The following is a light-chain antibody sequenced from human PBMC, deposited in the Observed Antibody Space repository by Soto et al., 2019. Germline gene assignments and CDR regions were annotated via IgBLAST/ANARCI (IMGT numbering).Light chain of an antibody. V-gene: IGKV1-5*01. J-gene: IGKJ5*01. CDR2: DAS. CDR3: QQYHTFSIA. CDR1: QSISSW. Sequence: DIQMTQSPSTLSASVGDRVTITCRASQSISSWLAWYQQKPGKAPKLLIYDASSLQSGVPSRFSGSASGTEFTLTISSLQPDDIATYYCQQYHTFSIAFGQGTRLEIK.